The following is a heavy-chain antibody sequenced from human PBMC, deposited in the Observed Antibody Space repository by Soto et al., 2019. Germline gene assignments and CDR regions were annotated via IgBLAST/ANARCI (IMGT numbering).Heavy chain of an antibody. CDR1: GDTFYFYT. Sequence: QVQLVQSGAEVKRPGSPVRVSCTATGDTFYFYTISWVRQVPGEGPEWMGRIIPMLGMSNYAQKFQGRVTIMADKSTSTVYMNLSGLTSEDTAVYYCATNYGSGSTHFDYWGQGTLVTVS. V-gene: IGHV1-69*02. D-gene: IGHD3-10*01. CDR3: ATNYGSGSTHFDY. J-gene: IGHJ4*02. CDR2: IIPMLGMS.